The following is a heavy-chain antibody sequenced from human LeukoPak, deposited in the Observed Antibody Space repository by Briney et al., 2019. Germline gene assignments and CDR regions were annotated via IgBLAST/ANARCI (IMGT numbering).Heavy chain of an antibody. D-gene: IGHD3-22*01. J-gene: IGHJ3*02. CDR1: GFTVSSNY. CDR3: ARRSGYFIGAAFDI. V-gene: IGHV3-66*04. Sequence: GGSLRLSGAASGFTVSSNYMSWVRQAPGKGLEGVSVIYSGGSTYYADSVKGRFTISRDNSKNTLYLQMNSLRAEDTAVYYCARRSGYFIGAAFDIWGQGTMVTVSS. CDR2: IYSGGST.